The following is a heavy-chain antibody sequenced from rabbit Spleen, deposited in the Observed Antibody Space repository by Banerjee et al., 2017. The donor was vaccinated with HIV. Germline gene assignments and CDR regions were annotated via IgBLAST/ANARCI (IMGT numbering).Heavy chain of an antibody. Sequence: HLKESGGGLVQPGGSLKLSCTASGFTLSSYYMNWVRQAPGKGLEWIGYIDPVFGITYYANGVNGRFSISRENAQNTVFLQMTSLTAADTATYFCARDLVAVIGWNFNLWGPGTLVTVS. D-gene: IGHD1-1*01. V-gene: IGHV1S7*01. CDR2: IDPVFGIT. CDR3: ARDLVAVIGWNFNL. J-gene: IGHJ4*01. CDR1: GFTLSSYY.